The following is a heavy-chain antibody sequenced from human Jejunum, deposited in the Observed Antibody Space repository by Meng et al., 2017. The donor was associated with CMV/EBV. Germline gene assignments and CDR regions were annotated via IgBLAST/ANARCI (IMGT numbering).Heavy chain of an antibody. CDR2: IKEDGSEK. Sequence: CAASGFSFGSDTMNWVRQAPGKGLEWVANIKEDGSEKYYVDSVEGRFTISRDNAKNSLYLQMNTLRAEETAVYYCARGWSWSLDYWGQGTLVTVSS. CDR3: ARGWSWSLDY. D-gene: IGHD1-26*01. V-gene: IGHV3-7*01. CDR1: GFSFGSDT. J-gene: IGHJ4*02.